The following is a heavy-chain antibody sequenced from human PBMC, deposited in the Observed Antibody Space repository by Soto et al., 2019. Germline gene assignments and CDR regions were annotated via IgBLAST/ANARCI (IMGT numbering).Heavy chain of an antibody. V-gene: IGHV3-21*01. CDR1: GFTFSSYS. J-gene: IGHJ4*02. D-gene: IGHD6-6*01. CDR2: ISSSSSYI. CDR3: ARGNRRNSSSPPRGVLADY. Sequence: EVQLVESEGGLVKPGGSLRLSCAASGFTFSSYSMNWVRQAPGKGLEWVSSISSSSSYIYYADSVKGRFTISRDNAKNSLYLQMNSLRAEDTAVYYCARGNRRNSSSPPRGVLADYWGQGTLVTVSS.